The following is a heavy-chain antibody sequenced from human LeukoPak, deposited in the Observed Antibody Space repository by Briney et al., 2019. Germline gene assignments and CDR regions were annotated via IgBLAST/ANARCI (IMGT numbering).Heavy chain of an antibody. D-gene: IGHD3-10*01. J-gene: IGHJ4*02. CDR3: ARGPSVLGAIDD. CDR2: INNDGSII. V-gene: IGHV3-74*01. CDR1: GFIFSRYW. Sequence: GGSLRLSCAASGFIFSRYWMHWVRQAPGKELVWVSRINNDGSIINTADSVKGRFTISRDNAKDMLYLQMDSLRVEDTAIYYCARGPSVLGAIDDWGQGTLVAVSS.